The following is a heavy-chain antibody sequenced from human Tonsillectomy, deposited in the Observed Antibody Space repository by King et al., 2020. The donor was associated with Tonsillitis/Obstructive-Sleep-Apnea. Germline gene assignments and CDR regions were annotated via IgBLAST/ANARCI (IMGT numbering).Heavy chain of an antibody. Sequence: QLVQSGGGLVQPGGSLRLSCAASGFTFSNYAMSWVRQAPGKGLEWVSGISGSGSSTYYADSVKGRFTISRDNSKNTLYLQMNSLRAEDTAVYYCAKVLGVVVVTAVMAFDYWGQGTLVTVSS. V-gene: IGHV3-23*04. CDR2: ISGSGSST. D-gene: IGHD2-21*02. J-gene: IGHJ4*02. CDR3: AKVLGVVVVTAVMAFDY. CDR1: GFTFSNYA.